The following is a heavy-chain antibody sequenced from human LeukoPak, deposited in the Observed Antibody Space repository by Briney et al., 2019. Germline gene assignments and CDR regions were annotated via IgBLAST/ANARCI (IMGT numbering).Heavy chain of an antibody. J-gene: IGHJ4*02. D-gene: IGHD1-26*01. V-gene: IGHV4-31*03. CDR2: IYYSGST. CDR1: GCSISSGGYY. Sequence: PSETLSLTCTVSGCSISSGGYYWSWIRQHPGKGLEWIGYIYYSGSTYYNPSLKSRVTISVDTSKNQFSLKLSSVTAADTAVYYCARVAQIGGRYFDYWGQGTLVTVSS. CDR3: ARVAQIGGRYFDY.